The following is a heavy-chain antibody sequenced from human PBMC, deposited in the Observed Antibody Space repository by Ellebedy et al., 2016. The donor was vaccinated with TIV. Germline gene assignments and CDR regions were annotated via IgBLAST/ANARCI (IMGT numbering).Heavy chain of an antibody. D-gene: IGHD3-10*01. J-gene: IGHJ5*02. CDR2: IYYSGST. V-gene: IGHV4-39*07. CDR3: ARGRGYYGSGSYSWFDP. CDR1: GGSFSSSSYY. Sequence: SETLSLTXTVSGGSFSSSSYYWGWIRQPPGKGLEWIGSIYYSGSTYYNPSLKSRVTISVDTSKNQFSLKLSSVTAADTAVYYCARGRGYYGSGSYSWFDPWGQGTLVTVSS.